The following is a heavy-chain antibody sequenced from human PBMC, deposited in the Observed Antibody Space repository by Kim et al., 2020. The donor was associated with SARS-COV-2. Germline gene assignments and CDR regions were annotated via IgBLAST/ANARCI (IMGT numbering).Heavy chain of an antibody. CDR1: GGSISSYY. D-gene: IGHD3-9*01. CDR3: ARAANRSPFDWLTKDQNHDALDI. Sequence: SETLSLTCTVSGGSISSYYWSWIRQPPGKGLEWIGYIYYSGSTNYNPSLKSRVTISVDTSKNQFSLKLSSVTAADTAVYYCARAANRSPFDWLTKDQNHDALDICGQGTMVTVSS. CDR2: IYYSGST. V-gene: IGHV4-59*01. J-gene: IGHJ3*02.